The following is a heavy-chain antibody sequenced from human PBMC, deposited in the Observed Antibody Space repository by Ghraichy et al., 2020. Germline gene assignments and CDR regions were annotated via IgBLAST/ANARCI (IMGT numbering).Heavy chain of an antibody. V-gene: IGHV3-23*01. D-gene: IGHD3-3*01. CDR2: ISGSNGNT. Sequence: GASLRLSCAASGFTFSSYAMSWVRQAPGKGLEWVSAISGSNGNTYYADSVKGRFTISRDNSKNTLYLQMNSLRAEDTAVYYCAKHYYDFWSGYNDYWGQGTLVTVSS. CDR1: GFTFSSYA. J-gene: IGHJ4*02. CDR3: AKHYYDFWSGYNDY.